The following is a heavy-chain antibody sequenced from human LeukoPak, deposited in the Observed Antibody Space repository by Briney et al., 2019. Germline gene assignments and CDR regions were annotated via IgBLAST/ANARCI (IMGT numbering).Heavy chain of an antibody. CDR2: IYYSGST. CDR3: ARSPLDSSGYLHYYFDY. CDR1: GDSIRSSY. D-gene: IGHD3-22*01. Sequence: SETLSLTCAVSGDSIRSSYWSWIRQPPGKGLEWIGYIYYSGSTNYNPSLKSRVTISVDTSKNQFSLKLSSVTAADTAMYYCARSPLDSSGYLHYYFDYWGQGTLVTVSS. V-gene: IGHV4-59*08. J-gene: IGHJ4*02.